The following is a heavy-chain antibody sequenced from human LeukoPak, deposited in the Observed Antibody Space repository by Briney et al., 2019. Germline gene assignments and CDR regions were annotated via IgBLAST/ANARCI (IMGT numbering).Heavy chain of an antibody. V-gene: IGHV3-64D*09. Sequence: GSVRLSCSASGFTFSSYAMHWVGQAPGKGLEYVSVISSNGGRTYYVDSVKGRFTISRDNSKNTLYLQMSSLRAEDTAVYYCVKDLGSSSVGYWGQGTLVTVSS. CDR1: GFTFSSYA. D-gene: IGHD6-6*01. CDR2: ISSNGGRT. CDR3: VKDLGSSSVGY. J-gene: IGHJ4*02.